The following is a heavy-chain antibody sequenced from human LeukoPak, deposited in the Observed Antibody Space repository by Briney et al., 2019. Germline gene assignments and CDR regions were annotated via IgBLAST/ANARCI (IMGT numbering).Heavy chain of an antibody. CDR1: GGSISSYY. J-gene: IGHJ5*02. D-gene: IGHD3/OR15-3a*01. V-gene: IGHV4-4*07. Sequence: SETLSLTCTVSGGSISSYYWSWIRQPAGKGLEWIGRIYTSGSTNCNPFLKSRVTMSVDTSKNQFSLKLSSVTAADTAVYYCARDTWTNWFDPWGQGTLVTVSS. CDR3: ARDTWTNWFDP. CDR2: IYTSGST.